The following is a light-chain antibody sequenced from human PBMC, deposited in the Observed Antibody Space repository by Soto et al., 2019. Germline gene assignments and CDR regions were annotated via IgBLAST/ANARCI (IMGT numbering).Light chain of an antibody. J-gene: IGKJ1*01. CDR1: QSISIW. CDR3: QQYNSDST. V-gene: IGKV1-5*03. Sequence: IQMTQSPSTLSASVGDRVTITFRASQSISIWLAWYQQKPGKAPKLLIYKASSLESGVPSRFSGSGSGTEFTLTINSLQPDDSATYYCQQYNSDSTFGQGTKVEIK. CDR2: KAS.